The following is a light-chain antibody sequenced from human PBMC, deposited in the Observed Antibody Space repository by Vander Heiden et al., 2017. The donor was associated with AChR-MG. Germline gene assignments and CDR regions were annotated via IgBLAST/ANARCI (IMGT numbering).Light chain of an antibody. CDR1: SSNIGAGYE. CDR3: QSYDSSLSGV. V-gene: IGLV1-40*01. Sequence: QSVLTQPPSASGAPGPRVTIPCTGSSSNIGAGYEVHWYQQLPGTAPKLLIYGNSNRPSGVPDRFSGSKSGTSASLAITGLQAEDEADYYCQSYDSSLSGVFGGGTKLTVL. CDR2: GNS. J-gene: IGLJ3*02.